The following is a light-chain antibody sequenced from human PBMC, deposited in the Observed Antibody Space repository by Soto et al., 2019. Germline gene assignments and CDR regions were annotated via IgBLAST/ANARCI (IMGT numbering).Light chain of an antibody. CDR2: DAS. CDR1: QSVSNY. J-gene: IGKJ2*01. V-gene: IGKV3-11*01. Sequence: EIVLTQSPATLSLSPGERATLSCRASQSVSNYLAWYQQKSGQAPRLLIYDASNRATGIPARFSGSGSGTDFTLTISSLEPEDFAVDYCQRRLNWPSFTFGQGTKLEIK. CDR3: QRRLNWPSFT.